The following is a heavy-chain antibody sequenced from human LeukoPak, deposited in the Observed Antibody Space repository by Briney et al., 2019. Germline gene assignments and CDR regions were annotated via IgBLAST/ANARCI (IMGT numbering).Heavy chain of an antibody. CDR1: GYRFTSYW. J-gene: IGHJ4*02. V-gene: IGHV5-51*01. D-gene: IGHD2-2*01. CDR2: IDPGDSNT. CDR3: ARDKYCTSTSCYFDY. Sequence: GESLRISCKGSGYRFTSYWIGWVRQMPGKGLEWMGIIDPGDSNTRYSPSFQGQVTISVDKSTSTAYLQWSSLKASDTAMYYCARDKYCTSTSCYFDYWGQGTLVTVSS.